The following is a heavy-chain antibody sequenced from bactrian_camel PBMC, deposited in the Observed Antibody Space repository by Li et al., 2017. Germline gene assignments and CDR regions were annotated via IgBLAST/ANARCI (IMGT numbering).Heavy chain of an antibody. CDR1: GYTFGHAC. V-gene: IGHV3S1*01. D-gene: IGHD1*01. Sequence: HVQLVESGGGSVQAGGSLRLSCVASGYTFGHACMAWFRQTVGKEREGVAYIDYDGDTTYRDPVKGRFTISEDNAKNTVYLQMNNLKPEDTAVYYCAPDPTNAVFTCITEGTQVTVS. J-gene: IGHJ4*01. CDR2: IDYDGDT.